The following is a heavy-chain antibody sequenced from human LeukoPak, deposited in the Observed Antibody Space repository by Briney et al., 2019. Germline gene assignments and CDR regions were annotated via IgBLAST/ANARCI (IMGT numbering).Heavy chain of an antibody. D-gene: IGHD6-13*01. V-gene: IGHV3-53*01. CDR3: ARGGINWYGFDY. CDR2: IYSAAGGNST. Sequence: GGSLRLSCAASGFSVSRNYMSWVRQAPGKGLEWVSVIYSAAGGNSTYYADSVKGRFTISRDNSKNTLHLQMNSLRAEDTAVFYCARGGINWYGFDYWGQGTLVTVSS. CDR1: GFSVSRNY. J-gene: IGHJ4*02.